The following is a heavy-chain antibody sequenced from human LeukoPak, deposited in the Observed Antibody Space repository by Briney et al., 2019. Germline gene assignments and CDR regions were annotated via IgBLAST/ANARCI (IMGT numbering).Heavy chain of an antibody. CDR2: ISSSSSYI. V-gene: IGHV3-21*01. CDR3: ARDRYGDYAFDS. Sequence: HGGSLRLSCDATGFPFTTYSMNWVRPASGKGLEWVSSISSSSSYIYYGDSLKGRFTISRDNAKNSLYLQMNSLRAEDTAVYYCARDRYGDYAFDSWGQGTLVTVSS. CDR1: GFPFTTYS. J-gene: IGHJ4*02. D-gene: IGHD4-17*01.